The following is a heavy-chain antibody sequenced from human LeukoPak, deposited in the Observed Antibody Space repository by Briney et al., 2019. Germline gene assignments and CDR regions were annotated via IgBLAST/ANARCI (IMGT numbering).Heavy chain of an antibody. CDR1: GGSISSGGYY. V-gene: IGHV4-31*03. J-gene: IGHJ5*02. CDR3: ARNPTLNPGYSSSWSPRGWFDP. Sequence: SQTLSLTCTVSGGSISSGGYYWSWIRQHPGKGLEWIGYIYYSGSTYYNPSLKGRVTISVDTSKNQFSLKLSSVTAADTAVYYCARNPTLNPGYSSSWSPRGWFDPWGQGTLVTVSS. D-gene: IGHD6-13*01. CDR2: IYYSGST.